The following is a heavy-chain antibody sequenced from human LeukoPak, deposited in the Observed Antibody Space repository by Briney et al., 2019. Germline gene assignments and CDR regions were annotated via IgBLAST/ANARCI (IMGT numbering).Heavy chain of an antibody. V-gene: IGHV1-69*05. D-gene: IGHD5/OR15-5a*01. J-gene: IGHJ3*02. CDR2: IIPMFGTA. CDR3: ARITVDIESSLDAFDI. CDR1: GGTFSNYA. Sequence: SVKVSCKASGGTFSNYAISWVRQAPGQGLEWMERIIPMFGTANYAQKFQGRVTITTDESTSTAYMELSSLRSEDTAVYYCARITVDIESSLDAFDIWGQGTMVTVSP.